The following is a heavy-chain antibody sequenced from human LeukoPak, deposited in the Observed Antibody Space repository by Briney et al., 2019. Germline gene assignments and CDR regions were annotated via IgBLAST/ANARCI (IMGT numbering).Heavy chain of an antibody. CDR1: GYTFTSYC. D-gene: IGHD4-17*01. CDR2: INTSGGST. V-gene: IGHV1-46*01. Sequence: ASVKVSCKASGYTFTSYCIHWVRQAPGQGLEWMGIINTSGGSTIYAQQFQGRVTMTRDTSTSTVYMELSSLRSEDTAVYYCARATSYGANDHWGQGTLVTVSS. J-gene: IGHJ4*02. CDR3: ARATSYGANDH.